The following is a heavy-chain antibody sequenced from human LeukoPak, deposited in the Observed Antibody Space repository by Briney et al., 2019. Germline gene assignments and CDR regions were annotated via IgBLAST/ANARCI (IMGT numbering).Heavy chain of an antibody. CDR3: AKGSYYDSSGSFYFDY. D-gene: IGHD3-22*01. J-gene: IGHJ4*02. CDR2: ISFDGTNN. CDR1: GFTFSNYA. V-gene: IGHV3-30*04. Sequence: PGGSLRLSCAASGFTFSNYAIHWVRQAPGKGLEWVAVISFDGTNNYYADSVKGRFTISRDNSKNALYVQVNSPGTEDTAAYYCAKGSYYDSSGSFYFDYWGQGTLVTVSS.